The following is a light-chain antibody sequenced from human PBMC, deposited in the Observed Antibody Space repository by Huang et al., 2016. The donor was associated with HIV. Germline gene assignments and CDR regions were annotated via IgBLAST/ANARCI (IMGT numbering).Light chain of an antibody. CDR1: QSISTF. V-gene: IGKV3-11*01. J-gene: IGKJ4*01. Sequence: EIVLTQSPATLSLSPGDRATLSCRASQSISTFLAWYQHKPGQAPRRLIYDASTRAAGIPPRFIGSGSGTDFTLTISSLEPEDFAIYYCQQRSNWPPLTFGGGTKVEIK. CDR2: DAS. CDR3: QQRSNWPPLT.